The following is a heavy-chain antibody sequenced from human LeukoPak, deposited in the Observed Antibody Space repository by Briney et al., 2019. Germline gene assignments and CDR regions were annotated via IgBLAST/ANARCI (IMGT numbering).Heavy chain of an antibody. CDR1: GFTFTSYA. CDR2: ISGSGGST. Sequence: GGSLRLSCAPSGFTFTSYARSWARQAPGKGLEWASAISGSGGSTYYADSVKGRFTISRDNSKNTPYLQMNSLRAEDTAVYYCATLGDYSGYGPVYYWGQGTLVTVSS. CDR3: ATLGDYSGYGPVYY. D-gene: IGHD5-12*01. J-gene: IGHJ4*02. V-gene: IGHV3-23*01.